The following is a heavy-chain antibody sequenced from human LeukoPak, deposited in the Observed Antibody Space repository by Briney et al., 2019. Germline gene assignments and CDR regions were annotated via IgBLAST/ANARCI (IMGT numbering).Heavy chain of an antibody. J-gene: IGHJ5*02. V-gene: IGHV4-59*01. D-gene: IGHD3-22*01. CDR1: GGSISSYY. CDR2: IYYSGST. CDR3: AREDYDSSGRRFDP. Sequence: SETLSLTCTVSGGSISSYYWSWIRQPPGKGLEWIGYIYYSGSTNYNPSLKSRVTISVDTSKNQFSLKLSSVTAADTAVYYCAREDYDSSGRRFDPWGQGTLVTVSS.